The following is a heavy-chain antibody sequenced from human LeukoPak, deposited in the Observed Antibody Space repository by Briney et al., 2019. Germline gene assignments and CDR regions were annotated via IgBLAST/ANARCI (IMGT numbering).Heavy chain of an antibody. CDR2: IIPILGIA. CDR3: ARHRTTSPLSTSPFDY. CDR1: GGTFSSYA. D-gene: IGHD2-2*01. Sequence: SVKVSCKASGGTFSSYAISWVRQAPGQGLEWMGRIIPILGIANYAQKFQGRVTITADKSTSTAYMELSSLRAEDTAVYFCARHRTTSPLSTSPFDYWGQGTLVTVSS. J-gene: IGHJ4*02. V-gene: IGHV1-69*04.